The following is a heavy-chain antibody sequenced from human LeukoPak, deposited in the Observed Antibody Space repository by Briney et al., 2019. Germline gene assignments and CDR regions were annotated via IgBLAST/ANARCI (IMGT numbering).Heavy chain of an antibody. V-gene: IGHV1-18*01. Sequence: GASVKVSCKASGYTFTSYGISWVRQAPGQGLEWMGWISAYNGNTNYAQKLQGRVTMTTDTSTSTAYMELRSLRSDDTAVYYRARSLLEWLNGWFDPWGQGTLVTVSS. CDR2: ISAYNGNT. D-gene: IGHD3-3*01. J-gene: IGHJ5*02. CDR3: ARSLLEWLNGWFDP. CDR1: GYTFTSYG.